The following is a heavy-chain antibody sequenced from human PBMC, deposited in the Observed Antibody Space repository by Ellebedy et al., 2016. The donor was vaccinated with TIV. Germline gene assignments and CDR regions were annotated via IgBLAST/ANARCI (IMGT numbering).Heavy chain of an antibody. CDR1: DYRLTSHD. J-gene: IGHJ4*02. CDR2: LNPYSGQT. Sequence: ASVKVSCKAPDYRLTSHDFTWVRQAPGQGLEWMGWLNPYSGQTQYAENLKGRVTLTIDKSTSTVYMELRSLRSDDTAIYYCARVNGNFFVYWGQGTLVTVSS. D-gene: IGHD2-8*01. V-gene: IGHV1-18*01. CDR3: ARVNGNFFVY.